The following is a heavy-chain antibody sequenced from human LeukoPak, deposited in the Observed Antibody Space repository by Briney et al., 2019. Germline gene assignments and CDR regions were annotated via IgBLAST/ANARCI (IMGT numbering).Heavy chain of an antibody. D-gene: IGHD6-19*01. CDR2: ISYDGSNK. Sequence: GGSLRLSCAASGFTFSSYAMHWVRQAPGKGLEWVAVISYDGSNKYYADSVKGRFTISRDNSKNTLYLQMNSLRAEDTAVYYCAKSRSGWYNFDYWGQGTLVTVSS. J-gene: IGHJ4*02. V-gene: IGHV3-30-3*01. CDR3: AKSRSGWYNFDY. CDR1: GFTFSSYA.